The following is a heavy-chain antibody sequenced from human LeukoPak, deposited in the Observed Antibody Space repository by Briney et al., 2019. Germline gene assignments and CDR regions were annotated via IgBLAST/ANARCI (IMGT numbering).Heavy chain of an antibody. V-gene: IGHV3-64*01. J-gene: IGHJ6*03. CDR2: ISSNGGST. CDR1: GFTFSSYA. Sequence: GGSLRLSCAASGFTFSSYAMHWVRQAPGKGLESVSAISSNGGSTYYANSVKGRFTISRDNSKNTLYLQMGSLRAEDMAVYYCAREDYYYYYMDVWGKGTTVTVSS. CDR3: AREDYYYYYMDV.